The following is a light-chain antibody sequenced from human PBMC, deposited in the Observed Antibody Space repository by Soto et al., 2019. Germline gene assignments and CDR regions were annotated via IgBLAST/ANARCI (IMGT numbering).Light chain of an antibody. V-gene: IGLV2-14*01. Sequence: QSALTQPATVSGSPGQSITISCTGTSSDVGGYNYVSWYQQHPGKAPKLMIYDVSNRPSGVSNRFSGSKSGNTASLTISGLQAEDEADYNCSSYTSSSNLDVFGTGTKVTVL. CDR1: SSDVGGYNY. J-gene: IGLJ1*01. CDR2: DVS. CDR3: SSYTSSSNLDV.